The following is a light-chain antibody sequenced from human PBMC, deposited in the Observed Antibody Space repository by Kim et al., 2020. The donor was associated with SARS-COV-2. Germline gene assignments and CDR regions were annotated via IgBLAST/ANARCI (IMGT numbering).Light chain of an antibody. J-gene: IGKJ1*01. Sequence: DIQMTQSPSTLSASVGDRVSITCRASQSVSGWLAWYQQKPGRAPKVLIYDAFTLESGVPSRFSGSGSGTEFTLTISSLQPDDFATYYCQQYDNYPWTFGPGTKVDIK. CDR3: QQYDNYPWT. V-gene: IGKV1-5*01. CDR1: QSVSGW. CDR2: DAF.